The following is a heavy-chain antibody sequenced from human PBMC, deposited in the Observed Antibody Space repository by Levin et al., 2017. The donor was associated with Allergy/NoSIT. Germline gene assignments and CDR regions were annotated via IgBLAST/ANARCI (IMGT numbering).Heavy chain of an antibody. V-gene: IGHV3-49*03. CDR3: ARSSGLFNDY. CDR2: ITSKAFGGAS. CDR1: GFTFGDYS. D-gene: IGHD3-10*01. Sequence: GGSLRLSCTASGFTFGDYSMGWFRQAPGKGLEWVAFITSKAFGGASEYAASVKGRHTISRDDSKNIAYLQMNSLKTEDTAVYYCARSSGLFNDYWGQGTLVTVSS. J-gene: IGHJ4*02.